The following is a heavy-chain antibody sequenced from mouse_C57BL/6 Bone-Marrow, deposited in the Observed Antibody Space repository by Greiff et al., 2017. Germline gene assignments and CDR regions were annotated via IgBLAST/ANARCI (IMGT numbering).Heavy chain of an antibody. V-gene: IGHV14-3*01. J-gene: IGHJ2*01. CDR3: ARSVDDGYCCDY. CDR1: GFNIKNTY. D-gene: IGHD2-3*01. Sequence: DVKLVESVAELVRPGASVKLSCTASGFNIKNTYMHWVKQRPEQGLEWIGRIDPANGNTKYAPKFQGQATITADTSSNTADLQLSSLTSEDTAIYYCARSVDDGYCCDYWGQGTTLTVSS. CDR2: IDPANGNT.